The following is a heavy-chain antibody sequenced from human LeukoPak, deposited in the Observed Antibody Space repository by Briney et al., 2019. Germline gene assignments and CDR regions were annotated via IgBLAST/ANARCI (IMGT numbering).Heavy chain of an antibody. Sequence: GPLRLSCEASGFTFSSYEMNLVRQAPGKGLEWVSYISGSGSSIHYADSAKGRFTISRDNAKNSLYLQMHSLRAEDTAVYYCARDRSGFYKWFDPWGQGTLVTVSS. CDR2: ISGSGSSI. CDR3: ARDRSGFYKWFDP. J-gene: IGHJ5*02. V-gene: IGHV3-48*03. CDR1: GFTFSSYE. D-gene: IGHD6-19*01.